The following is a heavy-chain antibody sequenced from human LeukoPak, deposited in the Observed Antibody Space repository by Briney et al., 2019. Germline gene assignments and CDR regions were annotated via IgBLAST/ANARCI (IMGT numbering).Heavy chain of an antibody. Sequence: AGGSLRLSCAASGFTFSSYAMSWVRQAPGKGLEWVSAISGSGGSTYYADSVKGRFTISRDNSKNTLYLQMNSLRAEDTAVYYCARRPAEFRTFDSWGQGSLVTVSS. CDR1: GFTFSSYA. CDR3: ARRPAEFRTFDS. CDR2: ISGSGGST. D-gene: IGHD2-21*01. V-gene: IGHV3-23*01. J-gene: IGHJ4*02.